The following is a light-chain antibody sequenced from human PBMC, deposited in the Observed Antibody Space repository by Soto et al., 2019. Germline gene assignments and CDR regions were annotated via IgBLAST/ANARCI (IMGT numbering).Light chain of an antibody. CDR1: QSISRS. CDR3: QQYSDFLIS. V-gene: IGKV1-5*01. J-gene: IGKJ3*01. CDR2: DAS. Sequence: DIQMTQSPSTLSASVGDRVTITCRASQSISRSLAWYQQKPGKAPSILIYDASSLEGGVPSRFSGSGFGTEFTLTITNLQHADFATYYCQQYSDFLISFGPGTTVDFK.